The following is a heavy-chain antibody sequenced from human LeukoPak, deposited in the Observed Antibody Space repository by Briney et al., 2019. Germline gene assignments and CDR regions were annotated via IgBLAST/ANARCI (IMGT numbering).Heavy chain of an antibody. Sequence: PSETLSLTCAVYGGSFSSYYWGWIRQPPGKGLEWIGSIYYSGSTYYNPSLKSRVTISVDTSKNQFSLKLSSVTAADTAVYYCACPYSSGWLYHYYYGMDVWGQGTTVTVSS. J-gene: IGHJ6*02. CDR3: ACPYSSGWLYHYYYGMDV. D-gene: IGHD6-19*01. CDR1: GGSFSSYY. CDR2: IYYSGST. V-gene: IGHV4-39*01.